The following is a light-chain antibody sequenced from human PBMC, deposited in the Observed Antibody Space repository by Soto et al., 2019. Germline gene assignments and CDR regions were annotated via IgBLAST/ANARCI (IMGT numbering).Light chain of an antibody. CDR3: CSYAGSTTQTYV. J-gene: IGLJ1*01. CDR2: EVS. Sequence: QSALTQPPSVSGSPGQSITISCTGTHSDVGSYNLVSWYQQHPGKAPKVIIYEVSERPSGVSDRFSGSKSGNTASLMISGLQAEDEADYYCCSYAGSTTQTYVFGSGTKVTVL. V-gene: IGLV2-23*02. CDR1: HSDVGSYNL.